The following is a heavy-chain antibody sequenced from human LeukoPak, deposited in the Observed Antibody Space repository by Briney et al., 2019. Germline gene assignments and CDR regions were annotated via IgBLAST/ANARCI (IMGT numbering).Heavy chain of an antibody. CDR2: IYYSGNT. J-gene: IGHJ3*02. CDR3: AREGDAFDI. Sequence: PSQTLSLTCTVSGGSINSDAYYWGWIRHLPGRGLEWIGYIYYSGNTYYNPSLKGRVFITVDTSKRQFSLKLRSVTAADTAVYYCAREGDAFDIWGQGTMVTVSS. CDR1: GGSINSDAYY. V-gene: IGHV4-31*03.